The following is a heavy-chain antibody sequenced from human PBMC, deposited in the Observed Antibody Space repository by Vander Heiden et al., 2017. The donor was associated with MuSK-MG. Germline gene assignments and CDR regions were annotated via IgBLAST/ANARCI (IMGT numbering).Heavy chain of an antibody. CDR2: ISYDGSNK. J-gene: IGHJ1*01. Sequence: QVQLVESGGGVVQTGRSLRLSCAASGFSFSRYDMHWVRQAPGKGLEWVAVISYDGSNKYYADSVKGRFTISRDNSKNTLYLQMNSLRAEDTAVYYCATRDSGYSDYDSEYFQHWGQGTLVTVSS. CDR1: GFSFSRYD. D-gene: IGHD5-12*01. V-gene: IGHV3-30*03. CDR3: ATRDSGYSDYDSEYFQH.